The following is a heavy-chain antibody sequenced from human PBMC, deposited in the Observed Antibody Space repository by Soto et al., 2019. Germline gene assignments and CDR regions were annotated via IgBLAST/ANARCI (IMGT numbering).Heavy chain of an antibody. CDR3: ARTIAVADPGGYFDY. CDR1: GYTFTSYG. V-gene: IGHV1-18*01. CDR2: ISAYNGKA. J-gene: IGHJ4*02. D-gene: IGHD6-19*01. Sequence: ASVNVSCKASGYTFTSYGISWVRQAPGQGLEWMGWISAYNGKANYAQKFQGRVTMTTDTSTSTAYMELSSLRSEDTAVYYCARTIAVADPGGYFDYWGQRTLVTVSS.